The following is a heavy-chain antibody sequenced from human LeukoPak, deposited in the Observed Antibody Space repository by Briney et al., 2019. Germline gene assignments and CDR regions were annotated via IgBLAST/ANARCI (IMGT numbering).Heavy chain of an antibody. Sequence: GASVKVSCKASGYTFTTFGISWVRQAPGQGLEWMGWINSYDGNTNYAQKFQGRVTMTTDTSTSTAHMELRSLRYDDTAVYYCARDGRFAAYEPDYWGQGTLVTVSS. CDR2: INSYDGNT. CDR1: GYTFTTFG. J-gene: IGHJ4*02. D-gene: IGHD1-26*01. CDR3: ARDGRFAAYEPDY. V-gene: IGHV1-18*01.